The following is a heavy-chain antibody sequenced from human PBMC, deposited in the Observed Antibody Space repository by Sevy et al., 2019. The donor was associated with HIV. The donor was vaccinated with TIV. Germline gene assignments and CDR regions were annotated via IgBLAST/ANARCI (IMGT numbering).Heavy chain of an antibody. V-gene: IGHV3-7*01. CDR2: IKQDGSVK. CDR3: ARDGVMGSY. D-gene: IGHD3-16*01. CDR1: GFTFSSYW. Sequence: GGSLRLSCAASGFTFSSYWMSWVRQAPGKGLEWVANIKQDGSVKNYVDSVKGRFTISRDNAKNSLYLQMNSLRADDTAVYYCARDGVMGSYWGQGTLVTVSS. J-gene: IGHJ4*02.